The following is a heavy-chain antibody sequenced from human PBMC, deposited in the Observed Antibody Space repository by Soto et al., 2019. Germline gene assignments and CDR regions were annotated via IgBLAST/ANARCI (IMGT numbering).Heavy chain of an antibody. Sequence: EVQLVESGGGLVQPGGSLRLSCAASGFTVSSNYMSWVRQAPGKGLEWVSVIYSGGSTYYADSVKGRFTISRDNSKNTVYLQMNSLRAEDTAVYYCASYCSGGSCENDYWGQGTLVTVSS. CDR3: ASYCSGGSCENDY. CDR2: IYSGGST. CDR1: GFTVSSNY. J-gene: IGHJ4*02. V-gene: IGHV3-66*01. D-gene: IGHD2-15*01.